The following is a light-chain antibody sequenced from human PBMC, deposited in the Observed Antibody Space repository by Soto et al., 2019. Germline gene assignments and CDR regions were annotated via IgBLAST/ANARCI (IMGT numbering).Light chain of an antibody. CDR3: CSYAGSSTHVV. CDR1: SSDVGSYNL. J-gene: IGLJ2*01. V-gene: IGLV2-23*01. CDR2: EGS. Sequence: QSALTQPASVSGSPGQSITISCTGTSSDVGSYNLVSWYQQHPGKAPKLMIYEGSKRPSGVSNRFSGSKSGNTASLTISGLQAEDEADYYCCSYAGSSTHVVFGGRSQLTVL.